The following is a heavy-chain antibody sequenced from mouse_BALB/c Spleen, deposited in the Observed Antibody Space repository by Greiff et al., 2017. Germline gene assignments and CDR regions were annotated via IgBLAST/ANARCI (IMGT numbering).Heavy chain of an antibody. D-gene: IGHD2-3*01. Sequence: VQLQESGAELARPGASVKLSCKASGYTFTSYWMQWVKQRPGQGLEWIGAIYPGDGDTRYTQKFKGKATLTADKSSSTAYMQLSSLASEDSAVYYCARWLLPYYFDYWGQGTTLTVSS. CDR1: GYTFTSYW. CDR3: ARWLLPYYFDY. V-gene: IGHV1-87*01. CDR2: IYPGDGDT. J-gene: IGHJ2*01.